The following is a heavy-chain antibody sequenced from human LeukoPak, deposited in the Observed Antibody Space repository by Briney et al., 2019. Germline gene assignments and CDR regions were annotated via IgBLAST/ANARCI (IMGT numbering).Heavy chain of an antibody. CDR3: ARAYCVGDCTVLHIYFDN. CDR1: GGSISSYY. D-gene: IGHD2-21*02. V-gene: IGHV4-59*08. J-gene: IGHJ4*02. Sequence: PSETLSLTCTVSGGSISSYYWSWIRQPPGKGLERIGYIYYSGSTNYNPSLKSRVTISVDTSKNQFSLKLRSVMAADTAVYYCARAYCVGDCTVLHIYFDNWGQGTLVTVSS. CDR2: IYYSGST.